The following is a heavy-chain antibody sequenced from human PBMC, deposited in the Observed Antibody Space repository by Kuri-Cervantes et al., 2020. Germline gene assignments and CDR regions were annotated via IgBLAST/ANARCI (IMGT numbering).Heavy chain of an antibody. CDR1: GYNLINYG. J-gene: IGHJ4*02. V-gene: IGHV1-18*01. CDR2: MNTYNGDT. D-gene: IGHD1-26*01. Sequence: ASVKVSCKASGYNLINYGISWVRHARGQGLEWTGWMNTYNGDTNYAQKVQGRVTMTTDTSTSTAYMELRSLRSDDTAVYYCARVGVGATSDYWGQGTLVTVSS. CDR3: ARVGVGATSDY.